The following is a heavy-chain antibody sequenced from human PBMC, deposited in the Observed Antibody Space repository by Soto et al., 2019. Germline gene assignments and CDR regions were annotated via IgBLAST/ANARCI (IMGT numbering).Heavy chain of an antibody. J-gene: IGHJ6*02. Sequence: PSETLSLTCAVSGGSISSGAYSWSWIRQPPGKGLEWIGEINHSGSTNYNPSLKSRVTISVDTSKNQFSLKLSSVTAADTAVYYCASMPPHDTRYCSGGSCYSYYYYGMDVWGQGTTVTVSS. CDR3: ASMPPHDTRYCSGGSCYSYYYYGMDV. CDR1: GGSISSGAYS. CDR2: INHSGST. D-gene: IGHD2-15*01. V-gene: IGHV4-34*01.